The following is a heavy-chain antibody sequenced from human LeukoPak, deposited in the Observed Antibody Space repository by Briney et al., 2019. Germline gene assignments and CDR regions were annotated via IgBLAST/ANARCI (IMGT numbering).Heavy chain of an antibody. CDR1: GYSFTNYW. V-gene: IGHV5-51*01. J-gene: IGHJ4*02. Sequence: GESLKISCKGSGYSFTNYWIGWVRQLPGEGLEWMGIIYPGDSDTRYIPSFQGQLTISADKSINTAYLQWSSLKASDTAMYYCARRVDSYWFFDYWGQGTLVTVSS. D-gene: IGHD1-26*01. CDR3: ARRVDSYWFFDY. CDR2: IYPGDSDT.